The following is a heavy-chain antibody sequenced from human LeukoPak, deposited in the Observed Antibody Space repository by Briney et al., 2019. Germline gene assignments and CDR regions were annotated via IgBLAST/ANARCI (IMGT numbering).Heavy chain of an antibody. V-gene: IGHV1-2*07. Sequence: ASVKVSCKTSGYTFTDYYIHWVRQAPGQGLEWMGWINPNSGGTNYAHKFQGRVTMTRDTSISTVYMELSRLRSEDTAVYYCARFAGRLLWSSHAEYFQHWGQGTLVTVSS. J-gene: IGHJ1*01. CDR2: INPNSGGT. CDR1: GYTFTDYY. CDR3: ARFAGRLLWSSHAEYFQH. D-gene: IGHD3-10*01.